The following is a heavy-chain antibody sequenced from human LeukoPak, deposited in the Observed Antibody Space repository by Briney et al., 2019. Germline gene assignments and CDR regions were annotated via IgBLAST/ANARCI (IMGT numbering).Heavy chain of an antibody. CDR2: IIPIHGIA. J-gene: IGHJ6*01. CDR3: ASRLYGGNSKNYYYYYGMDV. D-gene: IGHD4-23*01. V-gene: IGHV1-69*04. Sequence: VASVKVSCKASGGTFSSYAISWVRQAPGPGLEWMGRIIPIHGIANYAQKFQGRDTITADKSTSTTYMELSSLRSEYTAVYYCASRLYGGNSKNYYYYYGMDVWGQGTTVTVSS. CDR1: GGTFSSYA.